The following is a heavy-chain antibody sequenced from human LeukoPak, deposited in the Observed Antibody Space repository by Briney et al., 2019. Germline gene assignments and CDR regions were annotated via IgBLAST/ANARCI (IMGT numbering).Heavy chain of an antibody. J-gene: IGHJ4*02. CDR2: ISSISSYI. CDR3: ARGVYDILTGTTRGAVAFDY. D-gene: IGHD3-9*01. V-gene: IGHV3-21*01. CDR1: GFTFSSYS. Sequence: GGSLRLSCAASGFTFSSYSMNWVRQAPGKGLEWVSSISSISSYIYYADSVKGRFTISRDNAKNSLYPQMTSLRAEDTAVYCCARGVYDILTGTTRGAVAFDYWGQGTLVTVSS.